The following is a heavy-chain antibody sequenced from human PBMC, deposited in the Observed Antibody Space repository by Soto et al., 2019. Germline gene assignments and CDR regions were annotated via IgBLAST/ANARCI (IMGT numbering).Heavy chain of an antibody. CDR2: ISGNTGDT. CDR1: GYTFTSYA. CDR3: ARVDWGNGYWYFDL. J-gene: IGHJ2*01. D-gene: IGHD3-9*01. V-gene: IGHV1-18*01. Sequence: QVQLVQSGAEVKKPGASVKVSCKASGYTFTSYAISWVRQAPGQGLEWMGWISGNTGDTRYAQKLQGRVSMTTDTSTSTVYMELRGMRSDDTAVYYCARVDWGNGYWYFDLWGRGTLVTVSS.